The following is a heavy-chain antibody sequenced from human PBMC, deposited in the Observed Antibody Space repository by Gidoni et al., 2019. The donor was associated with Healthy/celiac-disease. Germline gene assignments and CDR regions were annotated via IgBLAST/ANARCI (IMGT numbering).Heavy chain of an antibody. CDR1: GGSFRGYY. V-gene: IGHV4-34*01. CDR2: SNHSGST. Sequence: QVQLQQWGAGLLKPSETLSLTCAVYGGSFRGYYWSWIRQPPGKGREWIGESNHSGSTNYNPSLKSRVTISVDTSKNQFSLKLSSVTAADTAVYYCAKKAPRFGSGYYQAHYYYYYMDVWGKGTTVTVSS. J-gene: IGHJ6*03. D-gene: IGHD3-3*01. CDR3: AKKAPRFGSGYYQAHYYYYYMDV.